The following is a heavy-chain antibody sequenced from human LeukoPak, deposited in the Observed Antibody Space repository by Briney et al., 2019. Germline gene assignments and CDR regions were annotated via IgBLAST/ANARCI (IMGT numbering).Heavy chain of an antibody. CDR3: ARANGGGLDY. CDR2: IHPTDGST. CDR1: GYTFSTYY. J-gene: IGHJ4*02. Sequence: ASVKVSCKTSGYTFSTYYMHWVRQAPGQGLEWLGIIHPTDGSTSYTQKIQGRVTMTRDTATDTVYLELSSLRSEDTAVYWCARANGGGLDYWGQGTLITVSS. D-gene: IGHD3-10*01. V-gene: IGHV1-46*01.